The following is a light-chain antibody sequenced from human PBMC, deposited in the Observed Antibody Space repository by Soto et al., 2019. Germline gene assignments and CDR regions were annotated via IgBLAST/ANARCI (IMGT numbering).Light chain of an antibody. V-gene: IGKV1-5*03. CDR1: QSISSW. CDR3: QQYNSFSWT. J-gene: IGKJ1*01. Sequence: DIQMTQSPSTLSASVGDRVTITCRASQSISSWLAWYQQKPGKAPKLLIYKASSLESGVPSRFSGSGPGTEFTLTISSLQPDDFATYYRQQYNSFSWTFGQGTKVDIK. CDR2: KAS.